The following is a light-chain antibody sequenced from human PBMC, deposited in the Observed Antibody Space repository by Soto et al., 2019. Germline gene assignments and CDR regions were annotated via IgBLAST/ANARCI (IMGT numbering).Light chain of an antibody. Sequence: AIRLTQSPSSFSASAGDRVTITCRASQYIDSYVAWYQQKPGKAPKRLIYTASTLERGVPSRFSGSGSGTDFTLTISSMQSEDFATYYCQQYYSYPALTFGGGTKVEI. CDR3: QQYYSYPALT. V-gene: IGKV1-8*01. CDR1: QYIDSY. J-gene: IGKJ4*01. CDR2: TAS.